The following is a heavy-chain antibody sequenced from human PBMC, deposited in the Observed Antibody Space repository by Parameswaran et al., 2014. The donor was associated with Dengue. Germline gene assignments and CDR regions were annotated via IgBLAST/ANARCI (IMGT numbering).Heavy chain of an antibody. J-gene: IGHJ5*02. D-gene: IGHD3-22*01. CDR2: INPSGGST. V-gene: IGHV1-46*01. Sequence: WVRQAPGQGLEWMGIINPSGGSTSYAQKFQGRVTMTGDTSTSTVYMELSSLRTEDTAVYYCARGIFGPRRGLEDYYDSSSWFDPWGQGTLVTVSS. CDR3: ARGIFGPRRGLEDYYDSSSWFDP.